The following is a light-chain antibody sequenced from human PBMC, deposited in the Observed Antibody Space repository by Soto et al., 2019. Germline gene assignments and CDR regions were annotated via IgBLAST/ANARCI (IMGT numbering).Light chain of an antibody. V-gene: IGKV1-39*01. Sequence: DIQMTQSPSSLSASLGDTVTISCRASQNIENYLHWYQQKAGKAPEVLLYVASVLKDGVSSRFSGSGYGNDFTLTITNLQPEDFAMSYCQQSFSSPPITFGQGTRLDIK. J-gene: IGKJ5*01. CDR2: VAS. CDR1: QNIENY. CDR3: QQSFSSPPIT.